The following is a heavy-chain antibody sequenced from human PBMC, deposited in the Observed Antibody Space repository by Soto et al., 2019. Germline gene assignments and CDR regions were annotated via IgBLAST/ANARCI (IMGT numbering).Heavy chain of an antibody. CDR1: GGTFSSYA. D-gene: IGHD2-2*01. CDR2: IIPIFGTA. V-gene: IGHV1-69*01. Sequence: QVQLVQSGAEVKKPGSSVKVCCKASGGTFSSYAISWVRQAPGQGLEWMGGIIPIFGTANYAQKFQGRVTITADESTSTAYMELSSLRSEDTAVYYCARDHCSSTSCPKSLYYYYGMDVWGQGTTVTVSS. CDR3: ARDHCSSTSCPKSLYYYYGMDV. J-gene: IGHJ6*02.